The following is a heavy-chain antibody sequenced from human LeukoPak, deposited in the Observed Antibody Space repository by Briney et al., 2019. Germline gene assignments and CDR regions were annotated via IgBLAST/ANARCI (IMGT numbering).Heavy chain of an antibody. J-gene: IGHJ6*02. Sequence: GGSLRLSCAASGFTFSSYAMHWVRQAPGKGLEWVAVISYDGSNKYYADSVKGRFTISRDNSKNTLHLQMNSLRAEDTAVYYCAKDIWPRRNYYYYYGMDVWGQGTTVTVSS. CDR2: ISYDGSNK. D-gene: IGHD3-16*01. CDR1: GFTFSSYA. V-gene: IGHV3-30*04. CDR3: AKDIWPRRNYYYYYGMDV.